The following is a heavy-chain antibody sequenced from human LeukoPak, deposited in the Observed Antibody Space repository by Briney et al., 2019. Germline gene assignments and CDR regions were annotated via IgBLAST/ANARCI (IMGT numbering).Heavy chain of an antibody. J-gene: IGHJ4*02. CDR1: GFTVSSYI. D-gene: IGHD3/OR15-3a*01. CDR2: ISSSSTI. Sequence: GGSLRLSCAASGFTVSSYIMNWVRQAPGKGLEWVSYISSSSTIYYADSVKGRFTISRDNAKNSLYLQMNSLRDEDTAVYYCARAFGLTDYWGQGTLVTVSS. CDR3: ARAFGLTDY. V-gene: IGHV3-48*02.